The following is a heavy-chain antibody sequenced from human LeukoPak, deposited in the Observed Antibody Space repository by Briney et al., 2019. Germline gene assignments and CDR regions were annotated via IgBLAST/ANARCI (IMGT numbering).Heavy chain of an antibody. D-gene: IGHD3-3*01. CDR1: GGTFSSYA. J-gene: IGHJ6*02. V-gene: IGHV1-69*05. CDR3: ARGPQLEHYDFWSGYWGIGHYYYYYGMDV. Sequence: ASVKVSCKASGGTFSSYAISWVRQAPGQGLEWMGGIIPIFGTANYAQKFQGRVTMTRNTSISTAYMELSSLRSEDTAVYYCARGPQLEHYDFWSGYWGIGHYYYYYGMDVWGQGTTVTVSS. CDR2: IIPIFGTA.